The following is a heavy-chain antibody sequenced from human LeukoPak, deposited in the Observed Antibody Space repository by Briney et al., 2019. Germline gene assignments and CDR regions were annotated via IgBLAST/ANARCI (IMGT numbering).Heavy chain of an antibody. CDR3: ARDGRITYSSSWSFDY. J-gene: IGHJ4*02. D-gene: IGHD6-13*01. Sequence: SETLSLTCTVSGGSISSYYWSWIRQPAGKGLEWIGRIYTSGSTNYNPSLKSRVTMSVDTSKNQFSLKLSSVTAADTAVYYCARDGRITYSSSWSFDYWGQGTLVTVSS. CDR2: IYTSGST. CDR1: GGSISSYY. V-gene: IGHV4-4*07.